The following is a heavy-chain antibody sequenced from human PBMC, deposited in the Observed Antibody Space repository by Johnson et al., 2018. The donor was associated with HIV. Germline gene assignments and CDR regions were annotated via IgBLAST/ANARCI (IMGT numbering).Heavy chain of an antibody. CDR1: GFTFSSYA. V-gene: IGHV3-30*04. Sequence: QVHLVESGGGVVQPGRSLRLSCAASGFTFSSYAMHWVRQAPGKGLEWVAVISYDGSNKYYADSVKGRFTISRDNSKNTLYLQMNSLRAEDTAVYYCTTEVGATQNAFDIWGQGTMVTVSS. CDR3: TTEVGATQNAFDI. D-gene: IGHD1-26*01. CDR2: ISYDGSNK. J-gene: IGHJ3*02.